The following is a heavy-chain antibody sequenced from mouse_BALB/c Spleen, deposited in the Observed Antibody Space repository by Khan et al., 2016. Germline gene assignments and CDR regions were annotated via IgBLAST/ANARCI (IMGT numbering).Heavy chain of an antibody. D-gene: IGHD2-1*01. CDR3: NAIYYGNYIYFDY. CDR2: IDPESGDT. Sequence: VQLQQSGAELVRSGASVKLSCTASAFNIKDYYIHWVKQRPEQGLEWIGWIDPESGDTDYVPKFQGKATVTADTSSNTAYLQLSSLTSEDSAVYYGNAIYYGNYIYFDYWGQGTTLTVSS. CDR1: AFNIKDYY. J-gene: IGHJ2*01. V-gene: IGHV14-4*02.